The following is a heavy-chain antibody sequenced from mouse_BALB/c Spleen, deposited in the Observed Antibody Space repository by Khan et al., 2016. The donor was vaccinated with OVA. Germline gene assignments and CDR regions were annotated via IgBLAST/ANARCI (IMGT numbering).Heavy chain of an antibody. CDR1: GYTFSSYW. D-gene: IGHD2-1*01. Sequence: QVRLQQSGAELMKPGASVKISCKATGYTFSSYWIEWVKQRPGHGLEWIGEILPGSGSTNYNEKFKGKATFTADTSSNTNYMQLNRLTSEDSAVYYCTRKGNYRDYFDYWGEGTTLTV. CDR2: ILPGSGST. V-gene: IGHV1-9*01. CDR3: TRKGNYRDYFDY. J-gene: IGHJ2*01.